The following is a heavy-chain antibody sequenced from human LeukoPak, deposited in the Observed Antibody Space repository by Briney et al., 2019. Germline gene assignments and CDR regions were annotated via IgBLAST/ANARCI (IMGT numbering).Heavy chain of an antibody. D-gene: IGHD3-9*01. CDR1: GFTFDDYA. J-gene: IGHJ4*02. CDR3: ARGNILDY. CDR2: ISWNSGSI. V-gene: IGHV3-9*01. Sequence: PGGSLRLSCAASGFTFDDYAMHWVRQAPGKGLEWVSGISWNSGSIGYADSVKGRFTISRDNAKNSLYLQMNSLRAEDTALYYCARGNILDYWGQGTLVTVSS.